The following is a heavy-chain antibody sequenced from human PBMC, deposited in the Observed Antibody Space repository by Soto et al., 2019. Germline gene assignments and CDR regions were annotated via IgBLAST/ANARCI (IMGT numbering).Heavy chain of an antibody. Sequence: PGGSLRLSCAGSGFTFSTYWMSWVRQAPGKGLEWMANIKQDGSEKYYVESVRGRFTISRDNAKNSLYLQMNSLRPEDTAVYYCARWNDFWSDSSRWGGRGTQVTVSS. CDR3: ARWNDFWSDSSRW. D-gene: IGHD3-3*01. V-gene: IGHV3-7*01. J-gene: IGHJ4*02. CDR2: IKQDGSEK. CDR1: GFTFSTYW.